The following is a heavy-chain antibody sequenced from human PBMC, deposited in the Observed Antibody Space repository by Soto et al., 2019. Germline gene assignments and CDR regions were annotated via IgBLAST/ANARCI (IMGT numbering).Heavy chain of an antibody. CDR2: IYPSDSRT. J-gene: IGHJ4*02. CDR1: GYTFANYW. Sequence: GESLKISCESSGYTFANYWIGWVRQVPGKGLEWVAIIYPSDSRTIYSPSFQGQVTISADKSISTAYLQWTSLKASDTAMYYCARLLGATLEDYYFDYWGQGTLVTVSS. V-gene: IGHV5-51*01. CDR3: ARLLGATLEDYYFDY. D-gene: IGHD1-26*01.